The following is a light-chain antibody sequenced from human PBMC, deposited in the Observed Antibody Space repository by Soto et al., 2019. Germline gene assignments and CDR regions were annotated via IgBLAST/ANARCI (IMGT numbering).Light chain of an antibody. J-gene: IGLJ1*01. CDR2: EVS. CDR3: SSYAGSNNFV. Sequence: QSVLTQPLSASGSPGQSVTISCTGTSSDVGGYNYVSWYQQHPGKAPKLMIYEVSKRPSGVPDRFSGSKSGNTASLTVSGLQAEDEADYYCSSYAGSNNFVFGTGTKVT. V-gene: IGLV2-8*01. CDR1: SSDVGGYNY.